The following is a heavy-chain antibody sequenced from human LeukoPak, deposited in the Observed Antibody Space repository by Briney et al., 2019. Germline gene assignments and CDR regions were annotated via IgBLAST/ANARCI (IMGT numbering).Heavy chain of an antibody. CDR2: ISSSGSTI. D-gene: IGHD3-10*01. Sequence: GGSLRLSCAASGFTFSDYYMSWIRQAPGKGLEWVSYISSSGSTIYYADSVKGRFTISRDNAKNSLYLQMNTLRAEDTAVYYCASIKAAVLLWFGELNYWGQGTLVTVSS. V-gene: IGHV3-11*01. CDR3: ASIKAAVLLWFGELNY. CDR1: GFTFSDYY. J-gene: IGHJ4*02.